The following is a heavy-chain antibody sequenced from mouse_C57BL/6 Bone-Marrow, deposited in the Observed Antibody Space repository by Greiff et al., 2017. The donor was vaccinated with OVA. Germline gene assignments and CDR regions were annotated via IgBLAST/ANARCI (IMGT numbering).Heavy chain of an antibody. V-gene: IGHV1-26*01. CDR3: ARWGGDYFDH. CDR2: INPNNGGT. CDR1: GYTFTDYY. Sequence: EVQLQQSGPELVKPGASVKISCKASGYTFTDYYMNWVKQSHGKSLEWIGDINPNNGGTSYNQKFKGKATLTVDKSSSTAYMERRSLTSEDSAVYYCARWGGDYFDHWGEGTTLTVSS. J-gene: IGHJ2*01.